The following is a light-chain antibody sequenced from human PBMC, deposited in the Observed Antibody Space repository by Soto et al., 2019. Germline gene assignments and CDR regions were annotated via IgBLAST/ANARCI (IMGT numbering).Light chain of an antibody. Sequence: DIQMTQSPSTLSASVGDRVTITYRASQSISSWLAWYQQKPGKAPKLLIYKASSLESGVPSRFSGSGSGTEFTLTISSLQPDDFATYYCKQYNSYWTFGQGTKVEIK. CDR3: KQYNSYWT. V-gene: IGKV1-5*03. CDR1: QSISSW. CDR2: KAS. J-gene: IGKJ1*01.